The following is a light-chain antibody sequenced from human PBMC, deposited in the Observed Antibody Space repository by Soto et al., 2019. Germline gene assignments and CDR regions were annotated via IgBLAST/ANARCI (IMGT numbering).Light chain of an antibody. CDR2: DAS. CDR1: QNVARNY. J-gene: IGKJ3*01. V-gene: IGKV3D-20*02. CDR3: QQRSSWPFT. Sequence: EIVLTQSPGTLSLSPGERATLSCRASQNVARNYLAWYQQRPGQAPRLLIYDASTRATGIPDRFSGSGSGTDFTLTISSLEPEDFAVYYCQQRSSWPFTFGPGTKVDIK.